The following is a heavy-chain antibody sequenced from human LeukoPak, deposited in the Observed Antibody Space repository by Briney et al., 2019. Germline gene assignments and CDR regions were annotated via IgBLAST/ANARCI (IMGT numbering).Heavy chain of an antibody. CDR2: IFGSGGST. V-gene: IGHV3-23*01. CDR3: AKTTVGYSIPRYPGLSVDY. CDR1: GFTFNSYA. J-gene: IGHJ4*02. D-gene: IGHD5-12*01. Sequence: GGSLRLSCVASGFTFNSYAMYWVRQAPGKGLEWVSGIFGSGGSTYYADSVKGRFTISRDNSKNTVYMQLDSLRVEETAVYYFAKTTVGYSIPRYPGLSVDYWGQGALVTVSS.